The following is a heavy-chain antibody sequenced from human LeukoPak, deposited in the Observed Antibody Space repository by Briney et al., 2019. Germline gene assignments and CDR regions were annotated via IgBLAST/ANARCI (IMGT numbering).Heavy chain of an antibody. Sequence: PGGTLRLSCAASGFTFSSYWMHWVRQAPGKGLVWVSRITSDGSSTNYADSVRRRFTISRDNAKHTLYQQMNSLRADDTAVYYCASPGPVTTDPWDLQNWGQGTLVTVSS. V-gene: IGHV3-74*01. CDR1: GFTFSSYW. CDR2: ITSDGSST. J-gene: IGHJ1*01. D-gene: IGHD4-17*01. CDR3: ASPGPVTTDPWDLQN.